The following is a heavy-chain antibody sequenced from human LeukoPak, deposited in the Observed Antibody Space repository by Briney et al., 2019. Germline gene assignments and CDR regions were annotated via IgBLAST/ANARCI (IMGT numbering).Heavy chain of an antibody. D-gene: IGHD3-10*01. CDR2: MNPNSGGT. CDR3: ARVKQIVLWFGELFYYLDY. V-gene: IGHV1-2*02. J-gene: IGHJ4*02. CDR1: GYTFTGYY. Sequence: RASVKVSCKASGYTFTGYYMHWVRQAPGQGLEWMGWMNPNSGGTNYAQKFQGRVTITRNTSISTAYMELSSLRSEDTAVYYCARVKQIVLWFGELFYYLDYWGQGTLVTVSS.